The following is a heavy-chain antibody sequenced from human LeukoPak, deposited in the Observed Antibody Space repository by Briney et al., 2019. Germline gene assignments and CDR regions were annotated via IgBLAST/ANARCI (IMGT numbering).Heavy chain of an antibody. V-gene: IGHV3-48*01. CDR2: ISSSSSTI. CDR3: ARTTAVAGLDY. D-gene: IGHD6-19*01. CDR1: GFTFSSYS. Sequence: PGGSLRLSCAASGFTFSSYSMNWVRQAPGKGLEWVSYISSSSSTIYYADSVKGRFTISRDNAKNSLYLQMNSLRAEDTAVYYCARTTAVAGLDYWGQGTLVTVSS. J-gene: IGHJ4*02.